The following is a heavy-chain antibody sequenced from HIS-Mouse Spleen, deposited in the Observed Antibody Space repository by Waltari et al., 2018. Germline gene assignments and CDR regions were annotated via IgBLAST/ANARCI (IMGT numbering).Heavy chain of an antibody. V-gene: IGHV6-1*01. CDR2: TYYRSKWYN. J-gene: IGHJ3*02. Sequence: QVQLQQSGPGLVKPAQTLSLTCAISGDSVSRNSPAWNWIRQSPSRALERLGRTYYRSKWYNDYAVSVKSRITINPDTSKNQFSLQLNSVTPEDTAVYYCARVTGDDAFDIWGQGTMVTVSS. CDR1: GDSVSRNSPA. D-gene: IGHD7-27*01. CDR3: ARVTGDDAFDI.